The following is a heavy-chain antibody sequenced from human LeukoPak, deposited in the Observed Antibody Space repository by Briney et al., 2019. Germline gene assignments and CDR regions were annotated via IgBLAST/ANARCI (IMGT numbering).Heavy chain of an antibody. V-gene: IGHV3-21*01. CDR3: AREGDARTVTHSPYFDY. J-gene: IGHJ4*02. Sequence: GGSLRLSCAASGFTFSSYSMNWVRQAPGKGLERVSSISGSSSYIYYADSVKGRFTISRDNAKNSLYLQMNSLRAEDTAVYYCAREGDARTVTHSPYFDYWGQGTLVTVSS. CDR2: ISGSSSYI. CDR1: GFTFSSYS. D-gene: IGHD4-17*01.